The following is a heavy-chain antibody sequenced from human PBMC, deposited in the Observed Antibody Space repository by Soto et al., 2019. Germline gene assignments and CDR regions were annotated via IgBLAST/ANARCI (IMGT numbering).Heavy chain of an antibody. CDR3: ARGQRITIFGVVAPVYYMDV. CDR2: INPSGGST. Sequence: ASVKVSCKASGYTFTSYYMHWVRQAPGQGLEWMGIINPSGGSTSYAQKFQGRVTMTRDTSTSTVYMELSSLRSGDTAVYYCARGQRITIFGVVAPVYYMDVWGKGTTVIVSS. CDR1: GYTFTSYY. D-gene: IGHD3-3*01. J-gene: IGHJ6*03. V-gene: IGHV1-46*03.